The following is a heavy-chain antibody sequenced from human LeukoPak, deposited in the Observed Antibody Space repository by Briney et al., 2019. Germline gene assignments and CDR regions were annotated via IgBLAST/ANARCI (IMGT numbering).Heavy chain of an antibody. J-gene: IGHJ4*02. CDR2: IYTSGST. CDR3: ARSHRMWFGELSNFDY. Sequence: SETLSLTCTVSGGSFSSYSWSWIRQPAGKGLEWIGRIYTSGSTYYNPSLKSRVTISVDTSKNQCTLKLSSVTAADTAVYYCARSHRMWFGELSNFDYWGQGTLVTVSS. V-gene: IGHV4-4*07. CDR1: GGSFSSYS. D-gene: IGHD3-10*01.